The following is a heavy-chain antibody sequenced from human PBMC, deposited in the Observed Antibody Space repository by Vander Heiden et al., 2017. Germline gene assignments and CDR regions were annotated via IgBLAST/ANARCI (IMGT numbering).Heavy chain of an antibody. CDR3: ARDRPPPTKRARDCSSTSCSRGPYYYYGMDV. CDR2: ISYDGSNK. J-gene: IGHJ6*02. D-gene: IGHD2-2*01. CDR1: GFTFSSYA. V-gene: IGHV3-30-3*01. Sequence: QVQLVESGGGVVQPGRSLRLSCAASGFTFSSYAMHWVRQAPGKGLEGVAVISYDGSNKYYADSVKGRFTISRDNSKNTLYLQMNSLRAEDTAVYYCARDRPPPTKRARDCSSTSCSRGPYYYYGMDVWGQGTTVTVSS.